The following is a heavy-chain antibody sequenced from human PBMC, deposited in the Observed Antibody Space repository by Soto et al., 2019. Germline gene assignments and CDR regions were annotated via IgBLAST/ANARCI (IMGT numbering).Heavy chain of an antibody. V-gene: IGHV6-1*01. J-gene: IGHJ4*02. CDR1: GDSVSSNSAA. CDR3: ARRGTLGGTFDF. D-gene: IGHD1-26*01. CDR2: TYYRSKNYN. Sequence: SQTLSLTCAISGDSVSSNSAAWNWIRQSPSRGLEWLGRTYYRSKNYNDYSVSVKSRITIIPDTSKNQLSLQLNSVTPEDTAVYYCARRGTLGGTFDFWAQGTLVTVSS.